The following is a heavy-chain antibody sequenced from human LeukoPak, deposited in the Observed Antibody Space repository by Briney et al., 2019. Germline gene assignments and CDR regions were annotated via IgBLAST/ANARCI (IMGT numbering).Heavy chain of an antibody. V-gene: IGHV1-18*01. CDR1: GYTFTSYG. D-gene: IGHD2-2*01. J-gene: IGHJ4*02. CDR3: ARYGNIVVVPAASGDY. CDR2: ISAYNGNT. Sequence: GASVKVSCKASGYTFTSYGISWVRQAPGQGLEWMGWISAYNGNTNYAQKLQGRVTMTTDTSTSTAYMELRSLRSDDTAVYYCARYGNIVVVPAASGDYWGQGTLVTVSS.